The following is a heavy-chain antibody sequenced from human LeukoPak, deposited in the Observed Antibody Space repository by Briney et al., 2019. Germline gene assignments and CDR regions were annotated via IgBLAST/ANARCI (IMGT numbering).Heavy chain of an antibody. D-gene: IGHD1-26*01. V-gene: IGHV4-59*01. J-gene: IGHJ5*02. CDR1: GGSISSYY. CDR2: IYYSGST. Sequence: SETLSLTCTVPGGSISSYYWSWIRQPPGKGLEWIGYIYYSGSTNYNPSLKSRVTISVDTTKNQFSLKLSSVTAADTAVYYCARDAFIGSYSHWFDPRGQGTLVTVSS. CDR3: ARDAFIGSYSHWFDP.